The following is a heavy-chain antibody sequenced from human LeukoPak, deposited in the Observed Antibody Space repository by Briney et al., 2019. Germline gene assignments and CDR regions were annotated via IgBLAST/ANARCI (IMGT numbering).Heavy chain of an antibody. D-gene: IGHD6-6*01. V-gene: IGHV1-69*05. CDR2: IIPIFGTA. CDR3: ARDAGSQGAARPVGFDWFDP. Sequence: ASVKVSCKASGGTFSSYAISWVRQAPGQGLEWMGGIIPIFGTASYAQKFQGRVTITTDESTSTAYMELSSLRSEDTAVYYCARDAGSQGAARPVGFDWFDPWGQGTLVTVSS. CDR1: GGTFSSYA. J-gene: IGHJ5*02.